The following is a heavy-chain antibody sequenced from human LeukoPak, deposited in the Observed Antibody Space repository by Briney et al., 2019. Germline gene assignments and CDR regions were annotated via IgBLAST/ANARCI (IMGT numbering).Heavy chain of an antibody. V-gene: IGHV4-30-4*01. D-gene: IGHD3-10*01. J-gene: IGHJ4*02. Sequence: PSETLSLTCTVSGDSISSADYYWSWIRQPPGKGLEWIGYIYYSGSTYYNASLKSRVTMSVDTSKNQFSLKLSSVTAADTAVYYCARRPYYYGSGSHIDCWGQGTLVTVSS. CDR3: ARRPYYYGSGSHIDC. CDR1: GDSISSADYY. CDR2: IYYSGST.